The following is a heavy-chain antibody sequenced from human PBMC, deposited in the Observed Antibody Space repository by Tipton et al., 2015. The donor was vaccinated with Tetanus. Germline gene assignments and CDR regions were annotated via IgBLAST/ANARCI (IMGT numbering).Heavy chain of an antibody. CDR3: ARGITDGYNRRLDY. CDR1: GGSISGSSYY. V-gene: IGHV4-61*09. Sequence: TLSLTCTVSGGSISGSSYYWSWIRQPAGKGLEWVGHISNGNTDYSTSLKSRVTLSVDLSKNQFSLQLRAVTAADTAVYYCARGITDGYNRRLDYWGQGLRVAVS. CDR2: ISNGNT. J-gene: IGHJ4*02. D-gene: IGHD5-24*01.